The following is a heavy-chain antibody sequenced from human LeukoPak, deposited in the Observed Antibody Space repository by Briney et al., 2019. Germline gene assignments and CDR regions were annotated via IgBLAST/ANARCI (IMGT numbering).Heavy chain of an antibody. J-gene: IGHJ6*03. D-gene: IGHD1-14*01. CDR2: INDDGTFT. CDR3: ARVSGEGSYYNYMDV. CDR1: GFTFRNYW. V-gene: IGHV3-74*01. Sequence: GGSLRLSCAASGFTFRNYWMHWVRQVPGKGLVWVSRINDDGTFTTYADSVKGRFIISRDNAKNTLYLQMNSLRAEDTAVYYCARVSGEGSYYNYMDVWGKGTTVTISS.